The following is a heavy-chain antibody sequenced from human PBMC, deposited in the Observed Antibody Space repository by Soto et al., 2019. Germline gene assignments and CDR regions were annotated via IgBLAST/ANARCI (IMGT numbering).Heavy chain of an antibody. J-gene: IGHJ6*02. Sequence: SVKVSCKASGGTFSSYAISWLRQAPGQGLEWMGGIIPIFGTANYAQKFQGRVTITADESTSTAYMELSSLRSEDTAVYYCASRSRSEYYDSSGYYYYGMDVWGQGTTVTVSS. CDR2: IIPIFGTA. D-gene: IGHD3-22*01. CDR1: GGTFSSYA. CDR3: ASRSRSEYYDSSGYYYYGMDV. V-gene: IGHV1-69*13.